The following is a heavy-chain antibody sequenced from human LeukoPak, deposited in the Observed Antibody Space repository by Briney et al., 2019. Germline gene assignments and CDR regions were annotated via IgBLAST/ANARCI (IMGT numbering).Heavy chain of an antibody. D-gene: IGHD6-13*01. J-gene: IGHJ3*02. CDR3: ARDISSWYLGHAFDI. V-gene: IGHV4-34*01. CDR2: INHSGST. Sequence: PSETLSLTCAVYGGSFSGYYWSWIRQPPGKGLEWIGEINHSGSTNYNPSLKSRVTISVDTSKNQFSLKLSSVTAADTAVYYCARDISSWYLGHAFDIWGQGTMVTVSS. CDR1: GGSFSGYY.